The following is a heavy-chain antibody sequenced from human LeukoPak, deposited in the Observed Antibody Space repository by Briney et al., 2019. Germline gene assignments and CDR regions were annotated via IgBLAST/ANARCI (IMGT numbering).Heavy chain of an antibody. D-gene: IGHD1-26*01. CDR1: GGSISTHY. Sequence: SETLSLTCTVTGGSISTHYWSWVRQPPGKGLEWIGYIYYSGSTNYNPSLKSRVTISVDTSKNQFSLKLSSVTAADTPVYYCARGEWGNWFDPWGQGTLVTVSS. J-gene: IGHJ5*02. V-gene: IGHV4-59*11. CDR2: IYYSGST. CDR3: ARGEWGNWFDP.